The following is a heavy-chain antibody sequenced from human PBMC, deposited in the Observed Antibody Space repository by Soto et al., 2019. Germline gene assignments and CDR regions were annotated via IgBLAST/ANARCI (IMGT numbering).Heavy chain of an antibody. V-gene: IGHV3-73*02. CDR1: GFTFSGSA. D-gene: IGHD3-22*01. J-gene: IGHJ4*02. Sequence: EVQLVESGGGLVQPGGSLKLSCAASGFTFSGSAMHWVRQASGKGLEWVGRIRSKANSYATAYAASVKGRFTISRDDSKNTAYLQMNSLKTEDTAVYYCTRAHYYESSGYQDDWGQGTLVTVSS. CDR2: IRSKANSYAT. CDR3: TRAHYYESSGYQDD.